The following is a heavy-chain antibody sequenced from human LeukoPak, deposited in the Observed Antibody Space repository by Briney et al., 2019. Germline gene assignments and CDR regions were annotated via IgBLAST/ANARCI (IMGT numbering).Heavy chain of an antibody. CDR2: INLDGSEI. Sequence: GGSLRLSCEASGFVFGHSWMSWVRQAPGKGLEWVANINLDGSEINYLDSLTGRLTISRDNAKDSLYLQMNGLRAEDTAVYFCVRDRGYFTFDYWGQGTLVTVSS. J-gene: IGHJ4*02. D-gene: IGHD3-22*01. V-gene: IGHV3-7*03. CDR1: GFVFGHSW. CDR3: VRDRGYFTFDY.